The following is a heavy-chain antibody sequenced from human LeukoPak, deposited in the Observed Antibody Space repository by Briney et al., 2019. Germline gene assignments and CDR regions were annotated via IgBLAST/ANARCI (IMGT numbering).Heavy chain of an antibody. CDR3: ARPIRGVIGYWFDP. V-gene: IGHV4-34*01. D-gene: IGHD3-10*01. Sequence: SETLSLTCAVYGGSFSGYYWSWIRQPPGKGLEWIGEINHSGSTNYNPSLKSRVTISVDTSKNQFSLKLSSVTAADTAVYYCARPIRGVIGYWFDPWGQGTLVTVSS. CDR2: INHSGST. CDR1: GGSFSGYY. J-gene: IGHJ5*02.